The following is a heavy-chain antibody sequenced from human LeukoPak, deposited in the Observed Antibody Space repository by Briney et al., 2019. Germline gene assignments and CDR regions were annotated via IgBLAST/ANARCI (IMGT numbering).Heavy chain of an antibody. CDR1: GFTFSRYS. CDR3: ARVIQTFYYDSSGYYSSASNDF. CDR2: ISSSSSYT. Sequence: GGALRLSCAASGFTFSRYSMNWVGQAPGKGLEWVSSISSSSSYTYYADSVKGRFTISRENAKNSLYLQMNSLRAEDTAVYYCARVIQTFYYDSSGYYSSASNDFWGQGTLVTVSS. V-gene: IGHV3-21*01. J-gene: IGHJ4*02. D-gene: IGHD3-22*01.